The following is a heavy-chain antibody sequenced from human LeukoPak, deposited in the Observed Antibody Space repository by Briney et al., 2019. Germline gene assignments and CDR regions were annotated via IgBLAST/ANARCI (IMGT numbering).Heavy chain of an antibody. V-gene: IGHV3-48*03. CDR2: VSNGGSSSI. Sequence: GGSLRLSCAASGFTFSSYEMNWVRQAPGKGLEWVSYVSNGGSSSILYADSVKGRFTVFRDYAKNSLYLQMNSLRADDTGVYYCARDKSNKGHDCWGQGALVTVSS. J-gene: IGHJ4*02. CDR3: ARDKSNKGHDC. CDR1: GFTFSSYE.